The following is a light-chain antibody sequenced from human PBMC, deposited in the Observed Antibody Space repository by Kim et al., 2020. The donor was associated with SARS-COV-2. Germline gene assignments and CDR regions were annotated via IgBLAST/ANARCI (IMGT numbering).Light chain of an antibody. CDR1: TGAVTTGNY. CDR2: STI. CDR3: LLYYGGAQV. J-gene: IGLJ3*02. V-gene: IGLV7-43*01. Sequence: QAVVTQEPSLTVSPGGTVTLTCAFTTGAVTTGNYPGWFQQQPGQAPRTLIYSTINKHSWAPARFSGSLLGGRAALSLSGVQPEDEADYYCLLYYGGAQVFGGGTQLTVL.